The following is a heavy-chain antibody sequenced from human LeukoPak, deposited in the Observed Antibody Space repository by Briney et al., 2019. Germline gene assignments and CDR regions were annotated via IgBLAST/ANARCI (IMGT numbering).Heavy chain of an antibody. CDR1: GYTFTSYG. CDR2: INAGNGNT. Sequence: ASVKVSCKASGYTFTSYGISWVRQAPGQRLEWMGWINAGNGNTKYSQKFQGRVTITRDTSASTAYMELSSLRSEDTAVYYCARASYDFWSGYYTDYYYGMDVWGQGTTVTVSS. CDR3: ARASYDFWSGYYTDYYYGMDV. V-gene: IGHV1-3*01. J-gene: IGHJ6*02. D-gene: IGHD3-3*01.